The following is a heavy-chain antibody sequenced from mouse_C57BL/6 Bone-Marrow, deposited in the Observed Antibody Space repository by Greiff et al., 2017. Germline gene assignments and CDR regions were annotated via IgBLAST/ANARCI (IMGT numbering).Heavy chain of an antibody. CDR3: TRDYYGSRVYYYAMDY. CDR2: IDPETGGT. J-gene: IGHJ4*01. V-gene: IGHV1-15*01. D-gene: IGHD1-1*01. CDR1: GYTFTDYE. Sequence: VQLQQSGAELVRPGASVTLSCKASGYTFTDYEMHWVKQTPVHGLEWIGAIDPETGGTAYNQKFKGKAILTAAKSSSTAYMELRSLTSEDSAVYYCTRDYYGSRVYYYAMDYWGQGTSVTVSS.